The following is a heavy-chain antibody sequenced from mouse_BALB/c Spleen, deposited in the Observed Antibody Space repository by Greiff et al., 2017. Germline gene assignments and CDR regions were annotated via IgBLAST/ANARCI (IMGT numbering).Heavy chain of an antibody. Sequence: QVQLKESGPGLVAPSQSLSITCTVSGFSLTSYGVHWVRQPPGKGLEWLGVIWAGGSTNYNSALMSRLSISKDNSKSQVFLKMNSLQTDDTAMYYCASYGNSRGNYAMDYWGQGTSVTVSS. CDR2: IWAGGST. CDR1: GFSLTSYG. D-gene: IGHD2-1*01. J-gene: IGHJ4*01. V-gene: IGHV2-9*02. CDR3: ASYGNSRGNYAMDY.